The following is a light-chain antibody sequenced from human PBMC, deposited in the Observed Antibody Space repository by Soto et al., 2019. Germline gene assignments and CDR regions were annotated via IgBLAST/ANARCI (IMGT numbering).Light chain of an antibody. CDR3: QKYYTTPRT. CDR2: WAS. J-gene: IGKJ1*01. V-gene: IGKV4-1*01. CDR1: QSVLYSSNNKNY. Sequence: DIVMTQSPYSLAVSLGERGTINCKSSQSVLYSSNNKNYLAWYQQKTGQPPKLLIYWASTRESGVPDRFSGSGSGTDLNLTISSLQAEDVAVYYCQKYYTTPRTCGQGTKVDIK.